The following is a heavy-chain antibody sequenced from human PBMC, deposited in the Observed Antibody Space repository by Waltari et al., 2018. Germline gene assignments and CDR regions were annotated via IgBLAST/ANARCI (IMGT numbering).Heavy chain of an antibody. D-gene: IGHD3-3*01. Sequence: EVQLVESGGALVQPGGSLRLSCVASGLTFTRYALYWVSQVPGKGLQWVAFISGIGDNTNYADSVKVRFIISRDNAKNTLFLQMKSLRVEDTAVYYCAKKGDGDDLWSGFHSGLDVWGQGTTVTVSS. CDR1: GLTFTRYA. V-gene: IGHV3-23*04. CDR2: ISGIGDNT. CDR3: AKKGDGDDLWSGFHSGLDV. J-gene: IGHJ6*02.